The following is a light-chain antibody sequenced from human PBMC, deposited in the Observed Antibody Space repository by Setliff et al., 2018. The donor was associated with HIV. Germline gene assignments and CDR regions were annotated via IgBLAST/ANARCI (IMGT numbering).Light chain of an antibody. CDR2: DVS. CDR1: SSDVGGYKF. CDR3: YSYAGNYVFV. V-gene: IGLV2-14*03. Sequence: QSALTQPASVSGSPGQSVTISCTGNSSDVGGYKFVSWYQQHPAKAPKLIIYDVSNRPSGVPSRFSGSKSGNTASLTISGLQADDEADYYCYSYAGNYVFVFGGGTKVTVL. J-gene: IGLJ1*01.